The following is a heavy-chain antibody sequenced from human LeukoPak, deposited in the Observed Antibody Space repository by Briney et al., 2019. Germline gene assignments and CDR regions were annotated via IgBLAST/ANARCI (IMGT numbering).Heavy chain of an antibody. J-gene: IGHJ3*02. D-gene: IGHD2-2*01. CDR3: ARDAEYQLLYDAFDM. CDR2: ISSSGSTI. V-gene: IGHV3-48*04. CDR1: GFTFYTYG. Sequence: GGSLRLSCAASGFTFYTYGMQWVRQAPGKGLEWVSYISSSGSTIYYADSVKGRFTISRDNPKNLLYLQMNSLRAEDTAVYYCARDAEYQLLYDAFDMWGQGTMVTVSS.